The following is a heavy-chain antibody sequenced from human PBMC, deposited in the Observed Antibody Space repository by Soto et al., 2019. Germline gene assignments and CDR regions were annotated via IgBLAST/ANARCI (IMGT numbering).Heavy chain of an antibody. V-gene: IGHV5-10-1*01. Sequence: GESLKISCKGSGYSFTSYWISWVRQMPGKGLEWMGRIDPSDSYTNYSPSFQGHVTISADKSISTAYLQWSSLKASDTAMYYCARDVAAARTSYYYYGMDVWGQGTTVTVSS. D-gene: IGHD6-13*01. CDR3: ARDVAAARTSYYYYGMDV. CDR2: IDPSDSYT. CDR1: GYSFTSYW. J-gene: IGHJ6*02.